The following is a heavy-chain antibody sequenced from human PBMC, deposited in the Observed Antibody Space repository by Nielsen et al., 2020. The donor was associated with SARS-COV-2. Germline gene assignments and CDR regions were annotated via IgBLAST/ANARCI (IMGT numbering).Heavy chain of an antibody. Sequence: SLKISCAASGFTFDDYAMHWVRQAPGKGLEWVSGINWNSDSVDYADSVKGRFTISRDNAKNSLYLQMNSLRAEDTALYYCAREPGTGDLDQWGQGTLVTVSS. D-gene: IGHD3/OR15-3a*01. V-gene: IGHV3-9*01. J-gene: IGHJ4*02. CDR2: INWNSDSV. CDR1: GFTFDDYA. CDR3: AREPGTGDLDQ.